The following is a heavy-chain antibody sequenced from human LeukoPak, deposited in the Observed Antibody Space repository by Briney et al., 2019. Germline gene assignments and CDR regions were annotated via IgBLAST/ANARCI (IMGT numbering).Heavy chain of an antibody. Sequence: GGSLRLSCAASGFTFSNYWMHWVRQAPGKGLLWVSRIKSDGSNTSYADSVKGRFTISRDNSKNTLYLQMNSLRAEDTAVYYCARDGLYYDILFYGMDVWGQGTTVTVSS. D-gene: IGHD3-9*01. CDR3: ARDGLYYDILFYGMDV. V-gene: IGHV3-74*01. J-gene: IGHJ6*02. CDR2: IKSDGSNT. CDR1: GFTFSNYW.